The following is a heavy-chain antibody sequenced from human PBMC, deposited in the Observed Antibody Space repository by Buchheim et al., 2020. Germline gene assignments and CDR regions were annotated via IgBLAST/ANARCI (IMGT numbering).Heavy chain of an antibody. CDR1: GGSISSSSYY. V-gene: IGHV4-39*07. Sequence: QLQLQESGPGLVKPSETLSLTCTVSGGSISSSSYYWGWIRQPPGKGLEWIGSIYYSGSTYYNPSLKSRVTISGDTSKNQFSLKLSSVTAADTAVYYCARGAIIFTYGDPLYYFDYWGQGTL. J-gene: IGHJ4*02. CDR2: IYYSGST. CDR3: ARGAIIFTYGDPLYYFDY. D-gene: IGHD4-17*01.